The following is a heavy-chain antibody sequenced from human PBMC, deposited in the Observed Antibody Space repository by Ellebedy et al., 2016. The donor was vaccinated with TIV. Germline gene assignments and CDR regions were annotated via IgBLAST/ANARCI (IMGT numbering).Heavy chain of an antibody. J-gene: IGHJ5*02. CDR1: GFSFRSYW. CDR2: IYQDGSDR. CDR3: ARRGSYGDYAVQVNSWFDT. V-gene: IGHV3-7*01. D-gene: IGHD4-17*01. Sequence: GESLKISCAASGFSFRSYWMSWVRQALGKGLEWVANIYQDGSDRYYVDSVKGRFTISRDNANNSLFLQMNSLRAEDTDVYYCARRGSYGDYAVQVNSWFDTWGQGTLVTVSS.